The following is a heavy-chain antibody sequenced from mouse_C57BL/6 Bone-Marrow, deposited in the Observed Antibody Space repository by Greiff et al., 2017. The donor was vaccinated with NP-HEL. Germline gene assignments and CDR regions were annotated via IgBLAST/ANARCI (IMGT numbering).Heavy chain of an antibody. CDR3: ARGAY. CDR1: GYAFSNYW. V-gene: IGHV1-80*01. Sequence: VQRVESGAELVKPGASVKISCKASGYAFSNYWMNWVKQRPGKGLEWIGQIYPGDGDTNYNGKFKDKATLTADKSSSTAYMQLSRRASEDSAVYFCARGAYWCQGTLVTVSA. J-gene: IGHJ3*01. CDR2: IYPGDGDT.